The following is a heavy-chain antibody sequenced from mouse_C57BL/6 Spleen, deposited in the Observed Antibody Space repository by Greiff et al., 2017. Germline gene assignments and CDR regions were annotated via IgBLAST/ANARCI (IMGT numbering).Heavy chain of an antibody. CDR2: IDPEDGET. V-gene: IGHV14-2*01. CDR3: ARDFGFDY. Sequence: VQLQQSGAELVKPGASVKLSCTASGFNIKDYYMHWVKQRTEQGLEWFGRIDPEDGETKYAPKFQAKATTTADTSSNTAYLQLSSLTSEDTAVYYCARDFGFDYWGQGTTLTVSS. CDR1: GFNIKDYY. J-gene: IGHJ2*01.